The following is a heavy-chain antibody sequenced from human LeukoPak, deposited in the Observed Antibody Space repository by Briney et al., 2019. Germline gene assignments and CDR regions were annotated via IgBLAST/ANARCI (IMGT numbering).Heavy chain of an antibody. Sequence: GGSLRLSCAASGFTFSSYAMSWVRQAPGKGLEWVSAISGSGGSTYYADSVEGRFTISRDNSKNTLYLQMNSLRAEDTAVYYCANWIAAAGSFDYWGQGTLVTVSS. J-gene: IGHJ4*02. D-gene: IGHD6-13*01. CDR2: ISGSGGST. CDR1: GFTFSSYA. CDR3: ANWIAAAGSFDY. V-gene: IGHV3-23*01.